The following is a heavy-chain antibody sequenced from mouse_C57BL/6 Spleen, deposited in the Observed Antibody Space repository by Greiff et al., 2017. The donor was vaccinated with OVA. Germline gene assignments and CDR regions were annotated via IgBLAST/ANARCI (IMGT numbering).Heavy chain of an antibody. CDR2: INPNNGGT. CDR1: GYTFTDYY. Sequence: EVQLQQSGPELVKPGASVKISCKASGYTFTDYYMNWVKQSHGKSLEWIGDINPNNGGTSYNQKFKGKATLTVDKSSSTAYMELRSLTSEDSAVYYCARRLLRSSMDYWGQGTSVTVSS. J-gene: IGHJ4*01. D-gene: IGHD1-1*01. CDR3: ARRLLRSSMDY. V-gene: IGHV1-26*01.